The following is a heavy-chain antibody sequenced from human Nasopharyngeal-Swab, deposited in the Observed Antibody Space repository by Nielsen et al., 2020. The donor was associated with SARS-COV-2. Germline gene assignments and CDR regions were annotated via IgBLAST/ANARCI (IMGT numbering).Heavy chain of an antibody. CDR1: GYTFTRYG. J-gene: IGHJ4*02. Sequence: ASVKVSCKASGYTFTRYGLSWVRQAPGQGLEWMGWISGYNGNTNYARKLQGRVTMTTDASPSTAYMELRSLRSDDTAVYYCARRDSSGWHVDYWGQGTLVTVSS. D-gene: IGHD6-19*01. CDR2: ISGYNGNT. V-gene: IGHV1-18*01. CDR3: ARRDSSGWHVDY.